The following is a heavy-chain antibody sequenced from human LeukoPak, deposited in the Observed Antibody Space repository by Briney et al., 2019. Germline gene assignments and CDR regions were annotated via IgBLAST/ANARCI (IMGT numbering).Heavy chain of an antibody. J-gene: IGHJ4*02. V-gene: IGHV3-15*01. CDR2: IKSETDGGTT. D-gene: IGHD7-27*01. CDR1: GFTFNNAW. Sequence: PGGSLRLSCVASGFTFNNAWMNWVSQAPGKGLEWVGRIKSETDGGTTDYVAPVKGRFTISRGDSKHTLYLQVNSLKTEDAGVYHCTTGNCGSFSFWGQGTLVTVSS. CDR3: TTGNCGSFSF.